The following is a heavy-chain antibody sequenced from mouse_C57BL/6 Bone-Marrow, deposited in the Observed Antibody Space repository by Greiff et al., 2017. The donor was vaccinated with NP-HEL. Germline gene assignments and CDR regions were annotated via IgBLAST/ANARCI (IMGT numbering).Heavy chain of an antibody. Sequence: VQLQESGTELVKPGASVKLSCKASGYTFTSYWMHWVKQRPGQGLEWIGNINPSNGGTNYNEKFKSKATLTVAKSSSKVYMKLSSLTSEDSAVYYCARRGYCSSYDAMDYWGQGTSVTVSS. V-gene: IGHV1-53*01. CDR1: GYTFTSYW. CDR2: INPSNGGT. CDR3: ARRGYCSSYDAMDY. J-gene: IGHJ4*01. D-gene: IGHD1-1*01.